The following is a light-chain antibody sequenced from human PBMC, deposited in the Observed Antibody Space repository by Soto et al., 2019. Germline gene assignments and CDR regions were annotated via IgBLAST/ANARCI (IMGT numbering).Light chain of an antibody. CDR1: QGIRND. J-gene: IGKJ1*01. V-gene: IGKV1-6*01. CDR3: LQDYNFPWT. CDR2: VAS. Sequence: AIQMTQFPSSLSASVGDRVTITCRASQGIRNDLGWYQQKPGKAPKLLIYVASSLQSGVPSRFSGSASGTDFTLTISSLQPEDFATYYCLQDYNFPWTFGQGTKVEIK.